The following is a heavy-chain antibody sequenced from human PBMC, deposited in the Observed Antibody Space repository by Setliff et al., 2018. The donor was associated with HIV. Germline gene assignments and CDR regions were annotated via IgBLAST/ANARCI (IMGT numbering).Heavy chain of an antibody. D-gene: IGHD3-22*01. J-gene: IGHJ2*01. CDR1: GYRFNTYG. Sequence: ASVKVSCKASGYRFNTYGISWVRQAPGQGLEWMGWISPYNGDTRSAQSLQGRVTLTTDTSTNTAYMELRSLRSDDTAGYYCARYDDSSGHYWYFDLWGRGTLVTVSS. CDR3: ARYDDSSGHYWYFDL. V-gene: IGHV1-18*01. CDR2: ISPYNGDT.